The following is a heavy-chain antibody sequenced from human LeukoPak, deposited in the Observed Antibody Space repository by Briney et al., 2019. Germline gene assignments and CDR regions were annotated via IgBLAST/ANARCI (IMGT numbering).Heavy chain of an antibody. J-gene: IGHJ6*02. CDR1: GGSISSYY. D-gene: IGHD3-10*01. Sequence: KPSETLSLTCTVSGGSISSYYWSWIRQPPGKGLEWIGYIYYSGSTNYNPSLKSRVTISVDTSKNQFSLKLSSVTAADTAVYYCARDRRASGYGMDVWGQGTTVTVSS. CDR2: IYYSGST. V-gene: IGHV4-59*01. CDR3: ARDRRASGYGMDV.